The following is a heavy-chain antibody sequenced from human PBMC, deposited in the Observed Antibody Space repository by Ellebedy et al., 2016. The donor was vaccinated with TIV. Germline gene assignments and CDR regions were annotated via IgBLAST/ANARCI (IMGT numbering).Heavy chain of an antibody. CDR1: GGSFNDYH. Sequence: SETLSLXXAVYGGSFNDYHWSWIRQPPGKGLEWIGEINHSGSTNYNPSLKSRVTISVDTSKNQFSLKLSSVTAADTAKYYCASSTLLYVSVGAGLGSFDIWGQGTMVTVSS. D-gene: IGHD3-10*01. CDR2: INHSGST. J-gene: IGHJ3*02. V-gene: IGHV4-34*01. CDR3: ASSTLLYVSVGAGLGSFDI.